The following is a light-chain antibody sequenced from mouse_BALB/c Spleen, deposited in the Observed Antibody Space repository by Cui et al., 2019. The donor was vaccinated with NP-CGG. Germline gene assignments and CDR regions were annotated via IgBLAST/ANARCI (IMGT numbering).Light chain of an antibody. CDR3: ALWYSNHWV. CDR1: TGAVTTSNY. V-gene: IGLV1*01. CDR2: GTN. J-gene: IGLJ1*01. Sequence: QFVVTHESAPTTSPGETVTLTCRSSTGAVTTSNYANWVQEKPDHLFTGLIGGTNNRVPGVPARFSGSLIGDKAALTITGAQTEDEAIYFCALWYSNHWVFGGGTKLTVL.